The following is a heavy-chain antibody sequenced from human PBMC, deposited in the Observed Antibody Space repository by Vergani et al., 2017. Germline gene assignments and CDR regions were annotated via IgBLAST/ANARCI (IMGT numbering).Heavy chain of an antibody. CDR3: ARRPPQPRGEYYFDY. V-gene: IGHV4-38-2*02. CDR1: GGSISSGYY. J-gene: IGHJ4*02. CDR2: IYHSGST. Sequence: QVQLQESGPGLVKPSETLSLTCTVSGGSISSGYYWGWIRQPPGKGLEWIGIIYHSGSTYYNPSLKRRVTISVDTAKNQFSLKLSSVTAADTAVYYGARRPPQPRGEYYFDYWGQGTLVTVSS. D-gene: IGHD3-16*01.